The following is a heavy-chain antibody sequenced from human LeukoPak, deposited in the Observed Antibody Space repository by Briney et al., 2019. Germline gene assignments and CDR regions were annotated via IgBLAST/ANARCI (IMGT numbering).Heavy chain of an antibody. V-gene: IGHV3-33*01. CDR2: IWYDGSNK. CDR1: GFTFSSYG. Sequence: GRSLRLSCAASGFTFSSYGMHWVRQAPGKGLEWVAVIWYDGSNKYYTDSVKGRFTISRDNSKNTLYLQMNSLRAEDTAVYYCARDKPDDYGGKLDYWGQGTLVTVSS. J-gene: IGHJ4*02. CDR3: ARDKPDDYGGKLDY. D-gene: IGHD4-23*01.